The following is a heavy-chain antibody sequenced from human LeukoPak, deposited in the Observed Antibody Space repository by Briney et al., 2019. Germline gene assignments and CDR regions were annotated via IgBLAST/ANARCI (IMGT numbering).Heavy chain of an antibody. CDR3: ARDGAWYYDSRSWFDP. V-gene: IGHV1-69*04. CDR2: IISILGIA. D-gene: IGHD3-22*01. J-gene: IGHJ5*02. CDR1: GGTFSSYA. Sequence: SVKVSCKASGGTFSSYAISWVRQAPGQGLEWMGRIISILGIANYAQKFQGRVTITADKSTSTAYMELSSLRSEGTAVYYCARDGAWYYDSRSWFDPWGQGTLVTVSS.